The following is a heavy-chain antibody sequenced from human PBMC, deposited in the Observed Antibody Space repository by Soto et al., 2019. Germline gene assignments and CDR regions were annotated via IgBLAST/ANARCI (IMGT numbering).Heavy chain of an antibody. J-gene: IGHJ6*02. CDR2: ISYDGSNK. CDR1: GFTFSSYG. Sequence: QVQLVESGGGVVQPGRSLRLSCAASGFTFSSYGMHWVRQAPGKGLEWVAVISYDGSNKYYADSVKGRFTISRDNSKNTLYLQMNSLRAEDTAVYYCAKESFRAVPSSYYYGMDVWGQGTTVTVSS. CDR3: AKESFRAVPSSYYYGMDV. D-gene: IGHD1-26*01. V-gene: IGHV3-30*18.